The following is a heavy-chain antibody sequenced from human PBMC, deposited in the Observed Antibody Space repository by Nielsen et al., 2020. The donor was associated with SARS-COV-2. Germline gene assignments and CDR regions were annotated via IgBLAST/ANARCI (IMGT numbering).Heavy chain of an antibody. Sequence: GESLKISCAASGFTFSSYAMSWVRQAPGKGLEWVSAISGSGGSTYYADSVKGRFTISRDNSKNTLYLQMNSLRAEDTAVYYCAKVPISTGYSSSWYLDYWGQGTPVTVSS. J-gene: IGHJ4*02. CDR1: GFTFSSYA. CDR3: AKVPISTGYSSSWYLDY. D-gene: IGHD6-13*01. V-gene: IGHV3-23*01. CDR2: ISGSGGST.